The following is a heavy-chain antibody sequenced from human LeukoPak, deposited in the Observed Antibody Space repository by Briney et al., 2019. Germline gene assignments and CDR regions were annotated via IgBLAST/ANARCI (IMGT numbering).Heavy chain of an antibody. D-gene: IGHD3-22*01. J-gene: IGHJ4*02. CDR2: ISGSGGST. V-gene: IGHV3-23*01. CDR1: GFTFSSYA. Sequence: PGGSLRLSCAASGFTFSSYAMSWVRQAPGKGLEWVSAISGSGGSTYYADSVKGRFTISRDNSKNTLYLQMNSLRAEDTAVYYCAREALYYYDSSGYYYENWGQGTLVTVSS. CDR3: AREALYYYDSSGYYYEN.